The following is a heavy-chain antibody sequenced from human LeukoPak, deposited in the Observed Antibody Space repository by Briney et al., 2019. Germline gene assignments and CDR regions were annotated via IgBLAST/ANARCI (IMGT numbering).Heavy chain of an antibody. J-gene: IGHJ4*02. CDR3: ARDRLTRLLFDY. CDR2: INPNSGGT. V-gene: IGHV1-2*02. D-gene: IGHD2-15*01. CDR1: GYTFTGYY. Sequence: ASVKVSCKASGYTFTGYYMHWVRQARGQGLEWMGWINPNSGGTNYAQKFQGRVTMTRDTSISTAYMELSRLRSDDTAVYYCARDRLTRLLFDYWGQGTLVTVSS.